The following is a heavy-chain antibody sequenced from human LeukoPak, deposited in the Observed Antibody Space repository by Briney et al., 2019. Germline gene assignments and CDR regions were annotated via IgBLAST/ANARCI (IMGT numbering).Heavy chain of an antibody. CDR2: MSGSGGST. J-gene: IGHJ6*02. D-gene: IGHD5-18*01. V-gene: IGHV3-23*01. Sequence: PGGSLRLSCAASGFTFSNYAMSWVRQAPGKGLEWVSAMSGSGGSTYYADSVKGRFTISRDNSKNTLYLQMNSLRAEDTAVYYCAKFIQPHYYYGMDVWGQGTTATVSS. CDR1: GFTFSNYA. CDR3: AKFIQPHYYYGMDV.